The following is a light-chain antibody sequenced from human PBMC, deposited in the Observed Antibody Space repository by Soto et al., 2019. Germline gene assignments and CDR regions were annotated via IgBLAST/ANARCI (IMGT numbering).Light chain of an antibody. J-gene: IGKJ3*01. CDR2: DAS. V-gene: IGKV3-11*01. CDR1: QSVSSY. Sequence: EIVLTQSPATLSLSPGERATLSCRASQSVSSYLAWYQQKPGQAPRLLIYDASNMATGIPARFNGSGSGTDFTLTISRLEPEDVAFYSCQQRSNWPPGFTFGPGTKVDIK. CDR3: QQRSNWPPGFT.